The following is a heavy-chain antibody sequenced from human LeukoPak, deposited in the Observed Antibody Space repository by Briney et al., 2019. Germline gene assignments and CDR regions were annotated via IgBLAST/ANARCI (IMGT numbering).Heavy chain of an antibody. V-gene: IGHV3-74*01. D-gene: IGHD3-10*01. CDR2: INSDGSST. CDR3: ARGGSGSYYPIDY. CDR1: GFTFSSYW. J-gene: IGHJ4*02. Sequence: GGSLRLSCAASGFTFSSYWMHWVRQAPGKGLVWVSPINSDGSSTSYADSVKGRFTISRDNAKNTLYLQMNSLRAEDTAVYYCARGGSGSYYPIDYWGQGTLVTVSS.